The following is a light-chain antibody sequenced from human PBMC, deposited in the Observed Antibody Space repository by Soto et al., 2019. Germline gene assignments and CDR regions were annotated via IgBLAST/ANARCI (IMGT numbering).Light chain of an antibody. CDR2: EVS. Sequence: QSVLTQPASVSGSPGQSIPISCTGTSSDVGSYNLVSWYQQHPGKAPKLMIYEVSKRPSGVSNRFSGSKSGNTASLTISGLQAEDEADYYCCSYAGSSTYVFGTGTKVTV. CDR1: SSDVGSYNL. CDR3: CSYAGSSTYV. V-gene: IGLV2-23*02. J-gene: IGLJ1*01.